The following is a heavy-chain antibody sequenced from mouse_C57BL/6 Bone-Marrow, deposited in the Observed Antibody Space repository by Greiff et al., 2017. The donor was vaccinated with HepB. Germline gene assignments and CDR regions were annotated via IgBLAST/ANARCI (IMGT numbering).Heavy chain of an antibody. J-gene: IGHJ2*01. Sequence: EVQGVESGGGLVKPGGSLKLSCAASGFTFSSYTMSWVSQTPEKRLEWVATISGGGGNTYYPDSVKGRFPISRDNAKNTLYLQMSSLRSEDTAFYYCARRGNGNYPHFDYWGQGTTLAVSS. D-gene: IGHD2-1*01. CDR3: ARRGNGNYPHFDY. V-gene: IGHV5-9*01. CDR2: ISGGGGNT. CDR1: GFTFSSYT.